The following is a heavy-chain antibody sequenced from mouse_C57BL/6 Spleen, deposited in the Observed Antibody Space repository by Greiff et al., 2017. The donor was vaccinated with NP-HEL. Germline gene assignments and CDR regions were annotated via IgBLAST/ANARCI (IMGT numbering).Heavy chain of an antibody. J-gene: IGHJ2*01. D-gene: IGHD1-1*01. Sequence: EVQLQQSGPGLVKPSQSLSLTCSVTGYSINSGYYWNWIRQFPGNKLEWMGYISYDGSNNYNPSLKNRISITRDTSNNQFFLKLNSVTTEDTATYYCARRDYYGSSLDYWGQGTTLTVSS. CDR1: GYSINSGYY. V-gene: IGHV3-6*01. CDR3: ARRDYYGSSLDY. CDR2: ISYDGSN.